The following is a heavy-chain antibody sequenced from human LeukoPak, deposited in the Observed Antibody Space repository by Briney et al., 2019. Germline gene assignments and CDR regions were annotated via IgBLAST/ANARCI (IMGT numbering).Heavy chain of an antibody. CDR2: IKSKSAGETT. V-gene: IGHV3-15*05. CDR1: GFTFSSYA. D-gene: IGHD4-17*01. Sequence: GGSLRLSCAASGFTFSSYAMSWVRQAPGTGLEWVGRIKSKSAGETTEYAASVKGRFTVSREDSKNTVYLQMDSLITEDTGIYYCVTEYYGDYHYWGQGTLVTVSS. J-gene: IGHJ4*02. CDR3: VTEYYGDYHY.